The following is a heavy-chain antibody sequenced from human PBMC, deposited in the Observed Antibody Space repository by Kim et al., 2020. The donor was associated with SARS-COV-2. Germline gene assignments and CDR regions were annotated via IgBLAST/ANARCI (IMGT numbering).Heavy chain of an antibody. CDR1: GYTFTSYD. J-gene: IGHJ3*02. V-gene: IGHV1-8*01. D-gene: IGHD6-13*01. CDR3: ARLGVRAAAGADAFDI. Sequence: ASVKVSCKASGYTFTSYDINWVRQATGQGLEWMGWMNPNSGNTGYAQKFQGRVTMTRNTSISTAYMELSSLRSEDTAVYYCARLGVRAAAGADAFDIWGQGTMVTVSS. CDR2: MNPNSGNT.